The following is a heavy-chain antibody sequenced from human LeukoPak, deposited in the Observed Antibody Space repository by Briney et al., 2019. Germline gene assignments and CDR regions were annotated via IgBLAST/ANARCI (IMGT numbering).Heavy chain of an antibody. CDR1: GFTVNSND. CDR3: ARNRYYGLDV. Sequence: GGSLRLSCAASGFTVNSNDMSWVRQAPGKGLEWVSVIFSGGSTYHADSVKGRFTISRDNSKNTLYPQTNSLRVDDTSVYYCARNRYYGLDVWGQGTTVTVSS. V-gene: IGHV3-66*02. J-gene: IGHJ6*02. CDR2: IFSGGST.